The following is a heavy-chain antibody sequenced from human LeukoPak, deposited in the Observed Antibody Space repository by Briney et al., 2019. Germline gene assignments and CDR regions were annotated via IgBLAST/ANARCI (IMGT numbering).Heavy chain of an antibody. J-gene: IGHJ4*02. V-gene: IGHV3-21*01. CDR1: GFTFSSYS. D-gene: IGHD6-13*01. CDR3: ARSVIAAVGPFDY. CDR2: ISSSSSYI. Sequence: PGGSLRLSCAASGFTFSSYSMNWVRQAPGKGLEWVSSISSSSSYIYYADSVKGRFTISRDNARNSLYLQMNSLRAEDTAVYYCARSVIAAVGPFDYWGQGSLVTVSS.